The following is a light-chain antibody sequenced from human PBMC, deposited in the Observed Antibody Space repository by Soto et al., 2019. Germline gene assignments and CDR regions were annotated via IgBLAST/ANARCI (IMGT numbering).Light chain of an antibody. CDR2: DAS. V-gene: IGKV1-17*01. Sequence: DIQMTQSPPSLSASVGDRVTITCRASQGIGKDLGWYQQKPGKAPKRLIHDASSLESGVPSRFSGSGSGTEFTLTISSLQPEALATYYCLQHNSLLTFGGGTKVDIK. J-gene: IGKJ4*01. CDR1: QGIGKD. CDR3: LQHNSLLT.